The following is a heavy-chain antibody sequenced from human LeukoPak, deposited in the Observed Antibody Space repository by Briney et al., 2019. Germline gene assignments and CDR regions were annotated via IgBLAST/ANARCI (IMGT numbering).Heavy chain of an antibody. CDR1: GYTFTSYG. Sequence: ASVKVSCKASGYTFTSYGISWVRQAPGQGLEWMGWISAYNGNTNYAQKLQGRATMTTDTSTSTAYMELRSLRSDDTAVYYCARFDDYGDNRGDLDYWGQGTLVTVSS. CDR2: ISAYNGNT. CDR3: ARFDDYGDNRGDLDY. J-gene: IGHJ4*02. V-gene: IGHV1-18*01. D-gene: IGHD4-17*01.